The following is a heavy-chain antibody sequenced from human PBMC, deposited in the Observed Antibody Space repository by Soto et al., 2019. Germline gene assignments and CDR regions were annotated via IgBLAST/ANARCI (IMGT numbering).Heavy chain of an antibody. CDR2: ISRTGDSA. CDR3: AKGPDGSGYYHNWFDS. V-gene: IGHV3-23*01. Sequence: EVHLLESGGALVQPGGSLTLSCAASGFSFSDYAMSWVRQAXXXXXXXXSSISRTGDSAYYADSVKGRFAISRDRXXXXXXXXXXXXXXXXXXXXXXAKGPDGSGYYHNWFDSWGQGTLITVSS. J-gene: IGHJ5*01. CDR1: GFSFSDYA. D-gene: IGHD3-22*01.